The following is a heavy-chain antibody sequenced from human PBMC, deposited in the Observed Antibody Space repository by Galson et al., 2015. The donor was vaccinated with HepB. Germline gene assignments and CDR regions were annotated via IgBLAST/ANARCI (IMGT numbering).Heavy chain of an antibody. D-gene: IGHD6-13*01. V-gene: IGHV3-53*04. CDR2: IYSGGST. J-gene: IGHJ6*02. Sequence: SLRLSCAASGFTVSSNYMSWVRQAPGKGLEWVSVIYSGGSTYYADSVKGRFTISRHNSKNTLYLQMNSLRAEDTAVYYCASSIAAAGTPPYYYYYGMDVWGQGTTVTVSS. CDR1: GFTVSSNY. CDR3: ASSIAAAGTPPYYYYYGMDV.